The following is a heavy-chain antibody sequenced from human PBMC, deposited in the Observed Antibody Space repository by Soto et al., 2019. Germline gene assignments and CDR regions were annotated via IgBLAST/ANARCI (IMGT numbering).Heavy chain of an antibody. V-gene: IGHV3-53*01. CDR1: RFAVCRKY. Sequence: PEGSVGLFCAAARFAVCRKYMTWVRQAPGKGLEWVSVIYGGGTTYYADSVKGRFTISRDTSKNTLYLQMNSLRAEDTAVYYCVQTIGLPGFDVCGQRPLVPVS. CDR3: VQTIGLPGFDV. CDR2: IYGGGTT. D-gene: IGHD5-12*01. J-gene: IGHJ5*02.